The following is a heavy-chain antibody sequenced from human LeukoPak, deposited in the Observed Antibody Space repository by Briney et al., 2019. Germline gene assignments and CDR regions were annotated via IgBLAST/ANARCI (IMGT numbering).Heavy chain of an antibody. V-gene: IGHV3-21*01. D-gene: IGHD2-2*01. Sequence: GGSLRLSCAASGFTFSNYNMNWVRQAPGKGLEWVSYISSSSNYIYYADSVKGRFTISRDNAKNSLFLQMNSLRAEDTAVYYCASGGTNFLLGSYYYMDVWGKGTTVTVSS. CDR3: ASGGTNFLLGSYYYMDV. CDR2: ISSSSNYI. J-gene: IGHJ6*03. CDR1: GFTFSNYN.